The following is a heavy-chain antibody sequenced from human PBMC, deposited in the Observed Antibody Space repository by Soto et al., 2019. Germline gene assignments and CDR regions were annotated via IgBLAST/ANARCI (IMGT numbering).Heavy chain of an antibody. CDR3: ARGVSAGVDY. D-gene: IGHD1-26*01. CDR2: MQPSTGRT. CDR1: GYSFTSLD. Sequence: QVQLVQSGAEVREPGASVKVSCKASGYSFTSLDINWVRQTAGQGLEWMGWMQPSTGRTGYAQQFQDRVTMTRDTSINTAYMQLTTLSSDDTAFYYCARGVSAGVDYWGQGTLVTVSS. J-gene: IGHJ4*02. V-gene: IGHV1-8*01.